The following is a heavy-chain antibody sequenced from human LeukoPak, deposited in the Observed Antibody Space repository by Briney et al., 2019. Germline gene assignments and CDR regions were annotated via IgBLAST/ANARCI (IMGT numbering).Heavy chain of an antibody. CDR1: GYTFTDYY. CDR2: INPNSGGT. CDR3: ARVELELLGAFDI. D-gene: IGHD1-7*01. J-gene: IGHJ3*02. Sequence: ASVKVSCKASGYTFTDYYMHWVRQAPGQGLEWMGWINPNSGGTNYAQKFQGRVNMTRDTSISTAYMELSSLGSDDTAVYYCARVELELLGAFDIWGQGTMVTVSS. V-gene: IGHV1-2*02.